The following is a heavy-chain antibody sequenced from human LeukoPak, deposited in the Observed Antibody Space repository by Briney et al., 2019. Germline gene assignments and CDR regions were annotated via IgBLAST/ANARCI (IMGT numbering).Heavy chain of an antibody. CDR2: IYYSGST. CDR3: ARMGFSYRSAVLRGFIAARPLDEYYFDY. D-gene: IGHD6-6*01. Sequence: SETLSLTCTVSGGSISSSSYYWGWIRQPPGKGLEWLGSIYYSGSTYYNPSLKSRVTISVDTSKNQFSLKLSSVTAADTAVYYCARMGFSYRSAVLRGFIAARPLDEYYFDYWGQGTLVTVSS. J-gene: IGHJ4*02. V-gene: IGHV4-39*01. CDR1: GGSISSSSYY.